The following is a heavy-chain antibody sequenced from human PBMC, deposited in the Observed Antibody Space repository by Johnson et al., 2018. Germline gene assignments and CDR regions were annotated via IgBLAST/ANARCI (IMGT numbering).Heavy chain of an antibody. V-gene: IGHV3-21*01. Sequence: EEQPLESGEGLVKPGGSLRLYCADSGFTLSSYTMNWVRPAPCKGLAWVSSISSSSSYIYYADSVKGRFTISRDNAKNSLYLQMKNLRPEDTAVYYCGGEGARSHSYYMDVWGKGTTVTVSS. J-gene: IGHJ6*03. D-gene: IGHD2-15*01. CDR3: GGEGARSHSYYMDV. CDR2: ISSSSSYI. CDR1: GFTLSSYT.